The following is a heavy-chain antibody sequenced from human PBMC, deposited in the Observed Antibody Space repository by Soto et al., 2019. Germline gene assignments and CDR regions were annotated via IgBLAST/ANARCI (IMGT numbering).Heavy chain of an antibody. Sequence: PGGSLRLSCAASGFAFNRYYMSWVRQAPGKGPEWVATVDQDGSAKYYVDSVKGRFTISTDNAKNSLYVQMNSLRGEDTAVYYCARYCAYDSIYYCSSDRLDYWGQGTLVTVSS. V-gene: IGHV3-7*01. D-gene: IGHD3-22*01. CDR3: ARYCAYDSIYYCSSDRLDY. CDR1: GFAFNRYY. CDR2: VDQDGSAK. J-gene: IGHJ4*02.